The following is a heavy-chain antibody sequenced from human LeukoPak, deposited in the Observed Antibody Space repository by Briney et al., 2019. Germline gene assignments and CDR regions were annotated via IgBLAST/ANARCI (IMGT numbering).Heavy chain of an antibody. CDR3: ARVSARGGYGDDYFDY. J-gene: IGHJ4*02. V-gene: IGHV4-38-2*02. Sequence: SETLSLTCTVSGYSIASNYYWGWIRQPPGKGLEWIGNTYRGGNTYYNPSLKSRVTLSVDISKNQFSLKVTSVTAAETAMYYCARVSARGGYGDDYFDYWGQGTLVTVSS. CDR1: GYSIASNYY. D-gene: IGHD4-17*01. CDR2: TYRGGNT.